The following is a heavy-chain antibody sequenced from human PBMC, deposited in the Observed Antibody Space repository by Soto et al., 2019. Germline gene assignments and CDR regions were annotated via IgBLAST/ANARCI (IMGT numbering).Heavy chain of an antibody. CDR1: GGTISSGDYY. J-gene: IGHJ6*02. Sequence: QVQLQESGPGLVKPSQTLSLTCTVSGGTISSGDYYWSWIRQHPGKGLEWIGHFYYSGSNYYNPSLKSPVTLSADTSNNHFSLELSSVTAAHTAVYYCARVSYRSYPLYYYYGMDVWGQGTTVTVSS. V-gene: IGHV4-31*01. D-gene: IGHD6-6*01. CDR3: ARVSYRSYPLYYYYGMDV. CDR2: FYYSGSN.